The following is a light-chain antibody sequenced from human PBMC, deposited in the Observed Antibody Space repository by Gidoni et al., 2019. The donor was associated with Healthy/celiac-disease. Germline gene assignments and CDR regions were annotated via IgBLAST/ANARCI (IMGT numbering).Light chain of an antibody. J-gene: IGKJ4*01. CDR3: MQALQTPLT. V-gene: IGKV2-28*01. CDR1: QSLLHSNGYNY. Sequence: DIVMTQSPLSLPVTPGEPASISCRSSQSLLHSNGYNYLDWYLQKPGQSPQLLIYLGSNRASGVPDRFSGSGSGTDFTLKIRRVEAEDVGVYYCMQALQTPLTFXGXTKVEIK. CDR2: LGS.